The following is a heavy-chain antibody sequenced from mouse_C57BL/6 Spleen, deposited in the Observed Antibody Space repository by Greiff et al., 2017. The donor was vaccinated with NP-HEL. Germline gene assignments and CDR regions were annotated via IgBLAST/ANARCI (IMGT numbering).Heavy chain of an antibody. D-gene: IGHD2-3*01. V-gene: IGHV5-17*01. CDR1: GFTFSDYG. CDR2: ISRGSSTI. J-gene: IGHJ2*01. CDR3: ARGDYDGYYNFDY. Sequence: EVMLVESGGGLVKPGGSLKLSCAASGFTFSDYGMHWVRQAPEKGLEWVAYISRGSSTIYYADTVKGRFTISRDTAKNTLFLKMTSQGDEDAAMYYCARGDYDGYYNFDYWGQGTTVTVSS.